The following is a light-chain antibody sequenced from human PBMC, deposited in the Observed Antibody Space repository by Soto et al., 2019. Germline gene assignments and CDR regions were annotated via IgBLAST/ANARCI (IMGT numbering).Light chain of an antibody. V-gene: IGLV1-44*01. J-gene: IGLJ1*01. Sequence: QSALAQPPSASGTPGQRVTISCPGGSSNIGTNTVSWYQHLPGTAPKLLIYGNNQRPSGVPDRFSGSKSGTSASLAISGLQSDDEDDYYCAAWDDSLNGYVFGTGTKVTVL. CDR3: AAWDDSLNGYV. CDR1: SSNIGTNT. CDR2: GNN.